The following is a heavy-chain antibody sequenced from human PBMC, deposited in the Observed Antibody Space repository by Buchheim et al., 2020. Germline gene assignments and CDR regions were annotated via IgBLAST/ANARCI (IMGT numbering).Heavy chain of an antibody. CDR2: ISTDGNSY. CDR1: GFTFSSYD. D-gene: IGHD3-10*01. CDR3: ATDLLLGRPDYLDH. Sequence: VFLVESGGHLVQPGGSLRLSCAAFGFTFSSYDVHWVRQGPGKGLEWLAVISTDGNSYFHADSVLGRFTISRDNFRNTVYLQMNGLRGEDTAVYYCATDLLLGRPDYLDHWGQGTL. V-gene: IGHV3-30-3*01. J-gene: IGHJ4*02.